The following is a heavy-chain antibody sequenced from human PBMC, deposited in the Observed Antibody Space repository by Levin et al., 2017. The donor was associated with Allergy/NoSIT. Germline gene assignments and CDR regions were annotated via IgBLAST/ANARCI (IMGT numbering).Heavy chain of an antibody. D-gene: IGHD3-22*01. J-gene: IGHJ3*01. CDR3: ASGEAYYGTGGYYQSDAFDV. Sequence: KISCKTSGVTSRRYAVNWVRQALGQGLEWMGGIIPKFDTTNYAQKFQGRVTITADKSTSTAYMELRSLRSEDTAVYYCASGEAYYGTGGYYQSDAFDVWGQGTMVTVSS. CDR1: GVTSRRYA. CDR2: IIPKFDTT. V-gene: IGHV1-69*06.